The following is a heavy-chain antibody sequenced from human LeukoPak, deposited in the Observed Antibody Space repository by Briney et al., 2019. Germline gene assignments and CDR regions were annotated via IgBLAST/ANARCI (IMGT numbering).Heavy chain of an antibody. D-gene: IGHD4-17*01. Sequence: PGGSLRLSCAASGFTFSSYSMNWVRQAPGKGLEWVSPISSSSSYIYYADSVKGRFTISRDNAKNSLYLQMNSLRAEDTAVYYCARVPIYGDYAPFDYWGQGTLVTVSS. CDR1: GFTFSSYS. J-gene: IGHJ4*02. V-gene: IGHV3-21*01. CDR2: ISSSSSYI. CDR3: ARVPIYGDYAPFDY.